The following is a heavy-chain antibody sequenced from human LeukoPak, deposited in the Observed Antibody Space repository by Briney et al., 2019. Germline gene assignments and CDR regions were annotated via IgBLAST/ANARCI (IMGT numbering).Heavy chain of an antibody. D-gene: IGHD3-10*01. CDR1: GGSISSGSYY. CDR3: AREGYYGSGPFDP. Sequence: SETLSLTCTVSGGSISSGSYYWSWIRQPAGKGLEWIGRIYTSGSTNYNPSLKSRVTISVDTSKNQFSLKLSSVTAADTAVYYCAREGYYGSGPFDPWGQGTLVTVSS. CDR2: IYTSGST. V-gene: IGHV4-61*02. J-gene: IGHJ5*02.